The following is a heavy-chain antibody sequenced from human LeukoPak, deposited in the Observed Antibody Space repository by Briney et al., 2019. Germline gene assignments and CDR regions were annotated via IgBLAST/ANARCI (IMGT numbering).Heavy chain of an antibody. Sequence: SETLSLTCTVSGGSISSYYWSWIRQPPGKGLEWIGYIYYSRSTNYNPSLKSRVTISVDTSKNQFSLKLSSVTAADTAVYYCAGPSTAAAEYWGQGTLVTVSS. CDR2: IYYSRST. V-gene: IGHV4-59*08. J-gene: IGHJ4*02. CDR3: AGPSTAAAEY. D-gene: IGHD6-13*01. CDR1: GGSISSYY.